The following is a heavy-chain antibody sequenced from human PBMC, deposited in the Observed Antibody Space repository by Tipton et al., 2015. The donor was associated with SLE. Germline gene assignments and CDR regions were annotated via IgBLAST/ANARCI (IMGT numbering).Heavy chain of an antibody. CDR1: GFTFSSYG. CDR2: ISYDGSNK. J-gene: IGHJ4*02. D-gene: IGHD6-13*01. Sequence: SLRLSCAASGFTFSSYGMHWVRQAPGNGLEWVAVISYDGSNKYYADSVKGRFTISRDNSKNTLYLQMNSLRAEDTAVYYCAKDPQLYSSSWPGDYWGQGTLVTVSS. CDR3: AKDPQLYSSSWPGDY. V-gene: IGHV3-30*18.